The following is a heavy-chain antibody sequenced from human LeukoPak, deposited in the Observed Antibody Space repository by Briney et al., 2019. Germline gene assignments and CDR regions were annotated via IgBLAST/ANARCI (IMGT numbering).Heavy chain of an antibody. CDR1: GFTFSTFA. CDR2: IFPSGGEI. D-gene: IGHD5-12*01. V-gene: IGHV3-23*01. CDR3: AKGGGYEAQYYYYYLDV. Sequence: GGSLRLSCEASGFTFSTFAMIWVRQPPGKGLEWVSSIFPSGGEIHYADSVRGRFTISRDNSKSTLYLQMKSLRAEDTAVYYCAKGGGYEAQYYYYYLDVWGKGTTVTISS. J-gene: IGHJ6*03.